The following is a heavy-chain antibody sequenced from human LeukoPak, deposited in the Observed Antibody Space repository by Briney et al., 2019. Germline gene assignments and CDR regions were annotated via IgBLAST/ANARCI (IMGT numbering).Heavy chain of an antibody. CDR1: GGTFSSYT. V-gene: IGHV1-69*02. CDR3: AESPGSIAARPPYDYYYYMDV. CDR2: IIPILGIA. J-gene: IGHJ6*03. Sequence: GASVKVSCKASGGTFSSYTISWVRQAPGQGLEWMGRIIPILGIANYAQKFQGRVTITADKSTSTAYMELSSLRSEDTAVYYCAESPGSIAARPPYDYYYYMDVWGKGTTVTVSS. D-gene: IGHD6-6*01.